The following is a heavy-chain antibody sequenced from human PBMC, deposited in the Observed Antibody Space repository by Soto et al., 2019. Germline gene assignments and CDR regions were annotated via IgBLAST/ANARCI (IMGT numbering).Heavy chain of an antibody. D-gene: IGHD4-17*01. CDR1: GFTLSRYG. V-gene: IGHV3-33*01. Sequence: GGSLRLSCVASGFTLSRYGMHWVRQAPGKGLEWVAVIWNDGSKQVYDDSVKGRFTISRDNSKNTLYLEMDSLRDEDTSVYYCARDDDYEANAIDLWGQGTLVTVSS. CDR3: ARDDDYEANAIDL. J-gene: IGHJ5*02. CDR2: IWNDGSKQ.